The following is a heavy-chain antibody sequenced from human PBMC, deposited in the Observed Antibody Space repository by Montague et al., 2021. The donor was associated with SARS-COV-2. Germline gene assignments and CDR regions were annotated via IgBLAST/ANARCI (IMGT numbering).Heavy chain of an antibody. D-gene: IGHD3-22*01. CDR3: ARSPGDNSGYYESFFDY. V-gene: IGHV2-70*01. CDR2: XXWXXXK. CDR1: GFSLSTSGMY. Sequence: PALVKPTQTLTLTCTFSGFSLSTSGMYVSWIRQPPGKALEWLAXXXWXXXKYXSTSLKTRLTISKDTSKNPVVLTMTNMDPVDTATYYCARSPGDNSGYYESFFDYWGQGTLVTVSS. J-gene: IGHJ4*02.